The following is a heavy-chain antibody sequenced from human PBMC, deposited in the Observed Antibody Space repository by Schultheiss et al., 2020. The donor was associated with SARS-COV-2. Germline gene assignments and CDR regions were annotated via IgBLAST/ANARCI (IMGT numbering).Heavy chain of an antibody. J-gene: IGHJ4*02. V-gene: IGHV3-23*01. CDR3: TSNRAVAADY. Sequence: GESLKISCAASGFTFSSYSMNWVRQAPGKGLEWVSAISGGGGSTYYADSVKGRFTISRDNSKNTAYLQMNSLKTEDTAVYYCTSNRAVAADYWGQGTLVTVAS. CDR1: GFTFSSYS. CDR2: ISGGGGST. D-gene: IGHD6-19*01.